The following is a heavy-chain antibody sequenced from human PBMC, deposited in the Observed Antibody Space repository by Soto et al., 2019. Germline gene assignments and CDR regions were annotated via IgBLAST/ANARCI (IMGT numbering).Heavy chain of an antibody. V-gene: IGHV3-15*07. J-gene: IGHJ4*02. Sequence: EVQLVESGGGLAKPGESLRLSCAASGFTFTNAWMNWVRQAPGTGLEWVGRIRSKTDGGTPDYAAPVKGRFTISRDDSKNTLYVQMNSLKTEDTAIYYCTTEKGYWGQGTLVTVSS. CDR3: TTEKGY. CDR1: GFTFTNAW. CDR2: IRSKTDGGTP.